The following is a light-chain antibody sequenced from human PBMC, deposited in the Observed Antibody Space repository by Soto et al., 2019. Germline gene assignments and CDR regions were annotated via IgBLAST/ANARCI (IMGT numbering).Light chain of an antibody. CDR2: EVS. CDR1: SSDVGGYNY. J-gene: IGLJ2*01. V-gene: IGLV2-8*01. CDR3: SSYAGSNAVV. Sequence: QSALTQPPSASGSPGQSVTISCTGTSSDVGGYNYVSWYQQHPGKAPKLMIYEVSKRPSGVPDRFSGSKSGNTASLTVSGPQAEDEADYYCSSYAGSNAVVFGGGTKVTVL.